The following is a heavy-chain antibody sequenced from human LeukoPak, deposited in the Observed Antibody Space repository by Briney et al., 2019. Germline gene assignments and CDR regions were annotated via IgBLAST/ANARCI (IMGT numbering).Heavy chain of an antibody. CDR2: ISAYNGNT. CDR1: GYTFTGYG. J-gene: IGHJ6*02. Sequence: GASVKVSCKASGYTFTGYGISWVRRAPGQGLEWMGWISAYNGNTNYAQKLQGRVTMTTDTSTSTAYMELRSLRSDDTAVYYCAGVEGYSYGPDYGMDVWGQGTTVTVSS. CDR3: AGVEGYSYGPDYGMDV. D-gene: IGHD5-18*01. V-gene: IGHV1-18*01.